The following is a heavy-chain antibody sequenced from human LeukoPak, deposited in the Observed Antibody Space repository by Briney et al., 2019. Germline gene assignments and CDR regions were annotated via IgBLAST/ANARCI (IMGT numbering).Heavy chain of an antibody. CDR2: IYYSGST. Sequence: SETLSLTCTVSGGSISSSSYYWGWIRQPPGKGLEWIGSIYYSGSTYYNPSLKSRVTISVDTSKNQFSLKLSSVTAADTAVYYCARGATLQSVGHFDIWGQGTMVTVSS. CDR3: ARGATLQSVGHFDI. CDR1: GGSISSSSYY. J-gene: IGHJ3*02. V-gene: IGHV4-39*07. D-gene: IGHD5-12*01.